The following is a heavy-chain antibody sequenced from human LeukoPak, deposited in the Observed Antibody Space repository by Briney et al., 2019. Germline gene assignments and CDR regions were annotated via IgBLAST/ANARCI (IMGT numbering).Heavy chain of an antibody. CDR1: GFTFSSYA. J-gene: IGHJ4*02. CDR2: ISGSGGST. V-gene: IGHV3-23*01. CDR3: AKAPWQWLVPFDY. Sequence: SGGSLRLSCAASGFTFSSYAMSWVRQAPGKGLEWVSAISGSGGSTYYADSVKGRFTISRDNSKNTLYLQMNSLRAEDTAAYYCAKAPWQWLVPFDYWGQGTLVTVSS. D-gene: IGHD6-19*01.